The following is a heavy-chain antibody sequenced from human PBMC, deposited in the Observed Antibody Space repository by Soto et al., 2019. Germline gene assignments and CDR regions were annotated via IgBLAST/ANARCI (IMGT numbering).Heavy chain of an antibody. CDR1: GGSVSTFI. D-gene: IGHD1-26*01. CDR3: GSLPWGASPPRIDF. CDR2: VIPMYNKP. V-gene: IGHV1-69*01. Sequence: QVQLVQSEAEVKRPGSSVKVSCKASGGSVSTFILSWVRQVPGQGLEWMGGVIPMYNKPNYAQKFQGRVTITADESTSTAYMELSGLKSEDTAFYYCGSLPWGASPPRIDFWGQGTLFTVSS. J-gene: IGHJ4*02.